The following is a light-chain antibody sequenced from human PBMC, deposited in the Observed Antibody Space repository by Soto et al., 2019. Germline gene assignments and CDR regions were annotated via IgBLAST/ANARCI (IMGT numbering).Light chain of an antibody. V-gene: IGKV1-5*01. CDR3: HQSYSTPRT. CDR2: DAS. J-gene: IGKJ1*01. Sequence: TQSPSTLSASVGDRVTITCRASQSISSWLAWYQQKPGKAPKLLIYDASSLESGVPSRFSGSGSGTEFILTISSLQPEDFATYFCHQSYSTPRTFGQGTKVDIK. CDR1: QSISSW.